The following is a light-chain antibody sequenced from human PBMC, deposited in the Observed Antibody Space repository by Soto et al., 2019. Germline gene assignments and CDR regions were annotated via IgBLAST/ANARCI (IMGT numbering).Light chain of an antibody. Sequence: DIQMTQSPSSVSASVGDRITITLRASQTLNNYLTWFQQKPGKAPKLLIYDASSLESGVPSRFSGSGSGTEFTLTISSLQPDDFATYYCQQYNSYPWTFGQGTKVDIK. CDR3: QQYNSYPWT. V-gene: IGKV1-16*01. CDR1: QTLNNY. CDR2: DAS. J-gene: IGKJ1*01.